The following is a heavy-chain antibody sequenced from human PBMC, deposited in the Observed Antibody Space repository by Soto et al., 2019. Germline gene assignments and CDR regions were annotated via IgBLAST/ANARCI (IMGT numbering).Heavy chain of an antibody. V-gene: IGHV3-30*18. CDR3: AKDLLLRYFDWSLTVGAFLFDY. D-gene: IGHD3-9*01. CDR1: GFTFSSYG. J-gene: IGHJ4*02. CDR2: ISYDGSNK. Sequence: QVQLVESGGGVVQPGRSLRLSCAASGFTFSSYGMHWVRQAPGKGLEWVAVISYDGSNKYYADSVKGRFTISRDNSKNTLYLQMNSLRAEDTAVYYCAKDLLLRYFDWSLTVGAFLFDYWGQGTLVTVSS.